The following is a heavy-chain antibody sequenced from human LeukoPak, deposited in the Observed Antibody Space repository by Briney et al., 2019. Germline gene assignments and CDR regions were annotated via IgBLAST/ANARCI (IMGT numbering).Heavy chain of an antibody. CDR1: GFTFSSYW. CDR2: ISGSGSDI. J-gene: IGHJ4*02. CDR3: ARDIGGSYSAIDY. D-gene: IGHD1-26*01. V-gene: IGHV3-21*05. Sequence: PGGSLRLSCAASGFTFSSYWMSWVRQAPGKGLEWVSFISGSGSDIFYADSVKGRFTISRDNAKNSVSLQMDSLRGDDTAVYYCARDIGGSYSAIDYWGQGTLVTVSS.